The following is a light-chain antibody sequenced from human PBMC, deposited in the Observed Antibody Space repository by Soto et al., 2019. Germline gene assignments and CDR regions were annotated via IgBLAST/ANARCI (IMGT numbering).Light chain of an antibody. CDR3: QQVNKSAFT. Sequence: DIQMTQSPSSVSASVGDRVTITCRESQGISRWLAWYQQKPGKAPKLLIYAASSLQSGVPSRFSCSGSETDFTFTISKLTPEDFSNYHNQQVNKSAFTFGPGTKVDNK. CDR1: QGISRW. CDR2: AAS. J-gene: IGKJ3*01. V-gene: IGKV1-12*01.